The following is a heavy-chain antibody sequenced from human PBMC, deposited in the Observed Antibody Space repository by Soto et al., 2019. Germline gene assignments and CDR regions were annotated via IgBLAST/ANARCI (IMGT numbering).Heavy chain of an antibody. CDR3: ARAQEYQLLPGIDY. CDR1: GGSISSGDYY. D-gene: IGHD2-2*01. CDR2: IYYSGST. J-gene: IGHJ4*02. Sequence: QVQLQESGPGLVKPSQTLSLTCTVSGGSISSGDYYWSWIRQPPGKGLEWIGYIYYSGSTYYNPSLKRRVTISVDTSKNPFSLKLSSVTAADTAVYYCARAQEYQLLPGIDYWGQGTLVTVSS. V-gene: IGHV4-30-4*01.